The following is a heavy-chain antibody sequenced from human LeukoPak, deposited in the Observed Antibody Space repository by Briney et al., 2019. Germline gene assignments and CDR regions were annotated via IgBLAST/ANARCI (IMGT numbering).Heavy chain of an antibody. V-gene: IGHV4-39*01. Sequence: SETLSLTCTVSGGSISSSGYYWGWIRQPPGKGREWIGSIYYSGSTYYNPSLKSRVTISVDASKNQFSLKLSSVTAADTAVYYCARLGKIQLWPADPYFDYWGQGTLVTVSS. CDR1: GGSISSSGYY. D-gene: IGHD5-18*01. CDR2: IYYSGST. J-gene: IGHJ4*02. CDR3: ARLGKIQLWPADPYFDY.